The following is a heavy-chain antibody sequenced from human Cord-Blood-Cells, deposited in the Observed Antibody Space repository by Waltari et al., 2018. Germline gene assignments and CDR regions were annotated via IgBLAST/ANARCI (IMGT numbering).Heavy chain of an antibody. J-gene: IGHJ3*02. Sequence: QVQLVQSGAEVKKPGASVKVSCKASGYTFTGYYMHWVRQAPGQGLEWMGWINPNSGGTNYAQKFQGRVTMTRDTSISTAYMELSRLRSDDTAVYYCARDRGYSSGWEAFDIWGQGTMATVSS. CDR3: ARDRGYSSGWEAFDI. CDR2: INPNSGGT. D-gene: IGHD6-19*01. CDR1: GYTFTGYY. V-gene: IGHV1-2*02.